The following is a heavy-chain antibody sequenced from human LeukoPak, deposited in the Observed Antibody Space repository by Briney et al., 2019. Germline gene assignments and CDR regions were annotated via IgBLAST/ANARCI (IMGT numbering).Heavy chain of an antibody. CDR3: AISFGGSWHLWFDP. D-gene: IGHD2-15*01. CDR1: GYIFTGYH. CDR2: INPNSGGT. V-gene: IGHV1-2*02. Sequence: ASVKVSCKASGYIFTGYHIHWVRRAPGQGLEWMGWINPNSGGTNYAQKFQGRVTMTRDTSISTAYMEVSSLRSDDTAMYYCAISFGGSWHLWFDPSGRGTLVTISS. J-gene: IGHJ5*02.